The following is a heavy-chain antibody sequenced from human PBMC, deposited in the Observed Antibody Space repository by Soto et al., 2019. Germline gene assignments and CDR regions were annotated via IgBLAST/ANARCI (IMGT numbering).Heavy chain of an antibody. J-gene: IGHJ4*02. V-gene: IGHV4-61*08. D-gene: IGHD6-19*01. CDR2: IYHSGST. Sequence: ETLSLTCAVSGGSISSGGYSWSWIRQPPGKGLEWIGYIYHSGSTNYNPSLKSRVTISVDTSKNQFSLKLSSVTAADTAVYYCARVSVAGKTFDYWGQGTLVTVSS. CDR3: ARVSVAGKTFDY. CDR1: GGSISSGGYS.